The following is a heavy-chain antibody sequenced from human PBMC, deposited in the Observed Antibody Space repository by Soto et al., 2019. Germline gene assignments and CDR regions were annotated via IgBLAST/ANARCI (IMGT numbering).Heavy chain of an antibody. Sequence: GGSLRLSCTTSGFSFASLAMTWVRQAPGKGLEWVATISGSDGKTYYADSVKGRFSISRDTSRNTLYLQMNSLRADDTAIYYCAKWSYLDYWGQGTRVTVSS. V-gene: IGHV3-23*01. CDR2: ISGSDGKT. CDR1: GFSFASLA. J-gene: IGHJ4*02. CDR3: AKWSYLDY. D-gene: IGHD3-3*01.